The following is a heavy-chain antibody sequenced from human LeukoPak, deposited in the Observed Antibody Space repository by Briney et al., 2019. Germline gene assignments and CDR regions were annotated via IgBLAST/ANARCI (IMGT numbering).Heavy chain of an antibody. CDR3: ARKREAFDY. V-gene: IGHV3-7*01. Sequence: PGGSLRLSCGGSGFTFSSYTMSWVRQAPGKGLEWVANIKQDGSEKYYVDSVKGRFTISRDNAKNSLYLQMNSLRAEDTAVYYCARKREAFDYWGQGTLVTVSS. CDR1: GFTFSSYT. J-gene: IGHJ4*02. CDR2: IKQDGSEK.